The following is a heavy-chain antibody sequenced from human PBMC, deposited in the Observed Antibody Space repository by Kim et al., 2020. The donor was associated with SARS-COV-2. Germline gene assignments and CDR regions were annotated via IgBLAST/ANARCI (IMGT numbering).Heavy chain of an antibody. CDR1: GFTFSNSG. D-gene: IGHD3-3*01. J-gene: IGHJ4*02. V-gene: IGHV3-30*18. CDR2: ISSDGDNK. CDR3: VKDIYDFWSGYYWEY. Sequence: GGSLRLSCAASGFTFSNSGMHWVRQAPGKGLEWVAVISSDGDNKYYGDSVKGRFTISRDNSKNTLFLQMNSLRDDDTAVYYCVKDIYDFWSGYYWEYWGQGTLVTVSS.